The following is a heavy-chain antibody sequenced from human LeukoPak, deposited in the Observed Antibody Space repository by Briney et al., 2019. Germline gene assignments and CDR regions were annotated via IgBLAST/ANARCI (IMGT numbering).Heavy chain of an antibody. Sequence: PGRSLRLSCAASGFTFSSYGMHWVRQAPGKGLQWVATVKQDGSEKFYVDSVKGRFTISRDNARNSLYLQMNSLRAEDTAVYYCARWLGYGHGLDCWGQGTLVTVSS. D-gene: IGHD5-18*01. CDR3: ARWLGYGHGLDC. J-gene: IGHJ4*02. CDR1: GFTFSSYG. V-gene: IGHV3-7*01. CDR2: VKQDGSEK.